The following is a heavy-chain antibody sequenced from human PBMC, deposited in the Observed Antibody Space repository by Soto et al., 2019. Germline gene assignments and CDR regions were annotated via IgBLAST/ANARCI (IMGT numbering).Heavy chain of an antibody. D-gene: IGHD4-17*01. CDR2: IYYTGST. CDR1: GGSFSSGDYY. Sequence: QVQLQESGPGVVKPSQTLSLTGTVSGGSFSSGDYYWSWVRQPPGKGLEWIGYIYYTGSTFNNPSLKSRVSISIDTSKTQSSLKLSSVTAADTAVYYCARIHFGDEPSYYYYGMDVWGQGTTVTVSS. V-gene: IGHV4-30-4*01. J-gene: IGHJ6*02. CDR3: ARIHFGDEPSYYYYGMDV.